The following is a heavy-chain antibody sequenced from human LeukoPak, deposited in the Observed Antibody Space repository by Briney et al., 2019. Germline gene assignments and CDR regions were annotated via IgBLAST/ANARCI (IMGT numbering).Heavy chain of an antibody. Sequence: GGSLRLCCAASGFTFSSYGMHWVRQAPGKGLEWVAFIRYDGSNKYYADSVKGRFTISRDNSKNTLYLQMNSLRAEDTAVYYCAKPVGKYSSSWYSLGYWGQGTLVTVSS. J-gene: IGHJ4*02. CDR1: GFTFSSYG. CDR2: IRYDGSNK. D-gene: IGHD6-13*01. V-gene: IGHV3-30*02. CDR3: AKPVGKYSSSWYSLGY.